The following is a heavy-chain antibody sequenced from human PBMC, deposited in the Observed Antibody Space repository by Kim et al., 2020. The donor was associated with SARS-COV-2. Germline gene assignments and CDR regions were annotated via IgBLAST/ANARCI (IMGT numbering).Heavy chain of an antibody. CDR3: ASATMVRGVITGGFDY. Sequence: GESLKISCKGSGYSFTSYWIGWVRQMPGKGLEWMGIIYPGDSDTRYSPSFQGQVTISADKSISTAYLQWSSLKASDTAMYYCASATMVRGVITGGFDYWGQGTLVTVSS. CDR2: IYPGDSDT. D-gene: IGHD3-10*01. V-gene: IGHV5-51*01. J-gene: IGHJ4*02. CDR1: GYSFTSYW.